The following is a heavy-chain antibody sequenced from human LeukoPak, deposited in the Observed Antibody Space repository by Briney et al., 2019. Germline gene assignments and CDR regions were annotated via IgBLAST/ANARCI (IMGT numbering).Heavy chain of an antibody. V-gene: IGHV3-30-3*01. CDR3: ARPLLRYLDWSIYFFDS. D-gene: IGHD3-9*01. CDR1: GFTFSSHA. J-gene: IGHJ4*02. CDR2: VSDDGSRE. Sequence: GGSPRLSCAASGFTFSSHAMHWVRQAPGKGLEWVAVVSDDGSREYYADSVKGRFTISRDNSANTLDLQMNSLTTEDTAVYYCARPLLRYLDWSIYFFDSWGQGTLVTVSS.